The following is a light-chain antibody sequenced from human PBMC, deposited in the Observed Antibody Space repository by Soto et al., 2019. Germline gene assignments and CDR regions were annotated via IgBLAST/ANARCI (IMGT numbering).Light chain of an antibody. J-gene: IGKJ1*01. Sequence: EIVLTQSPGTLSLSPGERATLSCRASQSVSSNYLAWYRQKPGQAPRLLIYGASSRATGIPDRFSGSGSETDFTLTISSLEPEDFAVYYCQQYGSSPPATFGQGTKVEI. CDR1: QSVSSNY. CDR2: GAS. CDR3: QQYGSSPPAT. V-gene: IGKV3-20*01.